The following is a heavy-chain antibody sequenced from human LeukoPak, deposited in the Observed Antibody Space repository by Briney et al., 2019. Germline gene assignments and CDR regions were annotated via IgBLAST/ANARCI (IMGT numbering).Heavy chain of an antibody. D-gene: IGHD2-2*02. J-gene: IGHJ4*02. CDR1: GFTFSSYW. Sequence: PGGSLRLSCAASGFTFSSYWMSWVRQTPGKGLEWVANIKPDGSEKYYVDSVKGRFTISRDNSKNTLYLQMNSLRAEDTAVYYCASIVVVPAAIMAFDYWGQGTLVTVSS. CDR3: ASIVVVPAAIMAFDY. V-gene: IGHV3-7*01. CDR2: IKPDGSEK.